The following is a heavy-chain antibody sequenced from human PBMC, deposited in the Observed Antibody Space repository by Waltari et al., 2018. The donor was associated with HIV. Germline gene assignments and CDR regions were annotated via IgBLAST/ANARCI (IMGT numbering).Heavy chain of an antibody. D-gene: IGHD2-21*01. V-gene: IGHV1-46*02. CDR2: VYPSNAPT. CDR3: ARELPHTGQFDY. J-gene: IGHJ4*02. Sequence: QVQVVQSGAEVKKPGASVKVSCKTSGYTFNNCYIHWGRQDPGQGLGYMALVYPSNAPTAREQKFQGRLTVTCDTATSTIFMELRNLRSEDTAVYYCARELPHTGQFDYWGQGTLVTVSS. CDR1: GYTFNNCY.